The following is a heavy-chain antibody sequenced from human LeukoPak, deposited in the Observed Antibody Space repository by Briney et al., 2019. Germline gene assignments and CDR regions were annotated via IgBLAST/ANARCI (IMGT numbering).Heavy chain of an antibody. Sequence: GASVEVSCKASGYTFTGYYMHWVRQAPGQGLEWMGWISTSNGNTKYAQKSQGRVTMTTDTSTGTVYMELRRLRSDDTAVYFCARGSTKYSSGWPYFDYWGQGTLVTVSS. CDR3: ARGSTKYSSGWPYFDY. D-gene: IGHD6-19*01. V-gene: IGHV1-18*04. CDR1: GYTFTGYY. J-gene: IGHJ4*02. CDR2: ISTSNGNT.